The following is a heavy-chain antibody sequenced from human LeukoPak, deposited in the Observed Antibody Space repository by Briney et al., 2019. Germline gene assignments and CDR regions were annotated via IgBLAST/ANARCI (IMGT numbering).Heavy chain of an antibody. Sequence: TETLSLTCTVSGGSISSSSYYWGWIRQPPGKGLEWIGSIYYSGSTYYNPSLKSRVTISVDTSKNQFSLKLSSVTAADTAVYYCARKLVGVPGYGSSGLDVFDIWGQGTMVTVSS. CDR1: GGSISSSSYY. CDR3: ARKLVGVPGYGSSGLDVFDI. D-gene: IGHD3-22*01. J-gene: IGHJ3*02. CDR2: IYYSGST. V-gene: IGHV4-39*01.